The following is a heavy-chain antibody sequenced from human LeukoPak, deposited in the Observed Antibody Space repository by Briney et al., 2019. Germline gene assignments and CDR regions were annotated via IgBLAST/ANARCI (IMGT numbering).Heavy chain of an antibody. Sequence: SETLSLTCAVYGGSFSGYYWSWIRQPPGKGLEWIGEINHSGSTNYNPSLKSRVTISVDTSKNQFSLKLSSVTAADTAVYYCASRKHRRTTGTSSSYWYFDLWGRGTLVTVSS. CDR3: ASRKHRRTTGTSSSYWYFDL. CDR1: GGSFSGYY. J-gene: IGHJ2*01. V-gene: IGHV4-34*01. D-gene: IGHD1-1*01. CDR2: INHSGST.